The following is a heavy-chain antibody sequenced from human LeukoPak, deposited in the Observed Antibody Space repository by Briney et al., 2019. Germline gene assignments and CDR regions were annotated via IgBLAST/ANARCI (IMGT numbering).Heavy chain of an antibody. D-gene: IGHD3-10*01. CDR3: ARVSVRGVISGFYFFDS. CDR1: GDSVSSSTYY. J-gene: IGHJ4*02. CDR2: IYHTGTT. Sequence: PSETLSLTCSVSGDSVSSSTYYWGWIRQPPGKGLEWIGTIYHTGTTYYNPSLKSRVTMSVDTSTNQFSLTLNSVTAADTAVHYCARVSVRGVISGFYFFDSWGQGTLVTVSS. V-gene: IGHV4-39*07.